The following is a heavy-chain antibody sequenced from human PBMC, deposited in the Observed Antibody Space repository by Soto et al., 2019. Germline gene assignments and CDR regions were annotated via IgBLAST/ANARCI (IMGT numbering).Heavy chain of an antibody. J-gene: IGHJ4*02. V-gene: IGHV3-9*01. CDR2: ISWNSGSI. Sequence: PGGSLRLSCVASGFTCDDFAIHWVRQAPGKGLEWVSRISWNSGSIDYADSVKGRFTISRDKAKDSLYLQMNSLRTEDTALYYCAKDGCSSSSCYYFDYWGQGTLVTVSS. D-gene: IGHD2-2*01. CDR1: GFTCDDFA. CDR3: AKDGCSSSSCYYFDY.